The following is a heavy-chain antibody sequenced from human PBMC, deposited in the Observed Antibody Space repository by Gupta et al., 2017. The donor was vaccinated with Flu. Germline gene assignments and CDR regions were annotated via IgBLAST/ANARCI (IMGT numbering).Heavy chain of an antibody. V-gene: IGHV3-72*01. D-gene: IGHD1-14*01. J-gene: IGHJ4*02. CDR1: GFTFSGHS. Sequence: RLVESGGGLVQPGRSLRFTCVVFGFTFSGHSMDWIRQAPGKGLEWVGRIRNKANSYTTEYAASVKDRFTITRDDSKSSLYLQMNSLKNEDTAVYYCSRGETGPSPPGRNDCWGQGTLVTVSS. CDR2: IRNKANSYTT. CDR3: SRGETGPSPPGRNDC.